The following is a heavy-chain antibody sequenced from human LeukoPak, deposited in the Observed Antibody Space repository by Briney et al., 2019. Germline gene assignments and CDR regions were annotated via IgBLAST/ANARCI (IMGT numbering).Heavy chain of an antibody. J-gene: IGHJ6*03. CDR3: ARDPLLWFGELGYMDV. D-gene: IGHD3-10*01. V-gene: IGHV1-2*02. CDR1: GYTFTGYY. Sequence: GASVKVSCKASGYTFTGYYMHWVRQAPGQGLEWMGWINPNSGGTNYAQKFQGRVTMTRDTSISTAYMELSRLRSDDTAVYYCARDPLLWFGELGYMDVWGKGTTVTISS. CDR2: INPNSGGT.